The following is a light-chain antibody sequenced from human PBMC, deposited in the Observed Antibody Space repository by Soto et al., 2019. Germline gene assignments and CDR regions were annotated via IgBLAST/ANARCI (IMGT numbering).Light chain of an antibody. J-gene: IGKJ1*01. CDR1: QSVLYSSSNNNT. V-gene: IGKV4-1*01. CDR3: QQYYGTPWT. Sequence: DIVMTQSPDSLAVSLGERATINCKSSQSVLYSSSNNNTLAWYQQKPGQPPKLLIYWVSTRESGIPDRFSGSGSGTDFTLTISSLQAEDVAVYYCQQYYGTPWTFGQGTKVELK. CDR2: WVS.